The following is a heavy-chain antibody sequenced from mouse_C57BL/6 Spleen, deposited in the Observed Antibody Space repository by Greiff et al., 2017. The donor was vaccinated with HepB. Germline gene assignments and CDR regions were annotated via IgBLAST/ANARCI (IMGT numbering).Heavy chain of an antibody. CDR3: TRYFFDWYFDV. Sequence: EVKLLESGTVLARPGASVKMSCKTSGYTFTSYWMHWVKQRPGQGLELIGAIYPGNSDTSYNQKFKGKAKLTAVTSASTAYMELSSLTNEDSAVYYCTRYFFDWYFDVWGTGTTVTVSS. J-gene: IGHJ1*03. CDR1: GYTFTSYW. CDR2: IYPGNSDT. V-gene: IGHV1-5*01.